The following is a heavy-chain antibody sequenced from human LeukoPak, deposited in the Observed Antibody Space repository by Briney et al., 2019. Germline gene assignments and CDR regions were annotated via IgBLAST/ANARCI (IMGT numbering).Heavy chain of an antibody. V-gene: IGHV4-59*01. CDR2: IYYSGST. Sequence: PSETLSLTCTVSGGSISSYYWSWIRQTPGKGLEWVGYIYYSGSTNYNPSLKSRVTISVDTSKNQFSLKLSSVTAADTAVYYCARTVSYYDILTGYSYYFDYWGQGTLVTVSS. D-gene: IGHD3-9*01. CDR3: ARTVSYYDILTGYSYYFDY. J-gene: IGHJ4*02. CDR1: GGSISSYY.